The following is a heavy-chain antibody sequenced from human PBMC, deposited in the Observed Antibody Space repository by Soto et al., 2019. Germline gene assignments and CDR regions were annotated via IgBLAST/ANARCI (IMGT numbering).Heavy chain of an antibody. CDR3: ARSGYSYGHLGYYGMDV. CDR2: INPNSGGT. CDR1: GYTFTGYY. D-gene: IGHD5-18*01. J-gene: IGHJ6*02. Sequence: ASVKVSCKASGYTFTGYYMHWVRQAPGQGLEWMGWINPNSGGTNYAQKFQGWVTMTRDTSISTAYMELSRLRSDDTAVYYCARSGYSYGHLGYYGMDVWGQGTTVTAP. V-gene: IGHV1-2*04.